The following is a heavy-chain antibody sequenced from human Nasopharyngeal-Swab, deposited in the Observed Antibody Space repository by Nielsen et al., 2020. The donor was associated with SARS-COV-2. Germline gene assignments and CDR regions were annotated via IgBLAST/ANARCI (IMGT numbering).Heavy chain of an antibody. D-gene: IGHD5-24*01. CDR3: ARDGSGNY. Sequence: VRQMPGKGLEWMGRIDPSDSYTNYGPSFQGHVTIYVDKSISAAYLQWTSLKASDTAMYYCARDGSGNYWGQGTLVTVSS. CDR2: IDPSDSYT. V-gene: IGHV5-10-1*01. J-gene: IGHJ4*02.